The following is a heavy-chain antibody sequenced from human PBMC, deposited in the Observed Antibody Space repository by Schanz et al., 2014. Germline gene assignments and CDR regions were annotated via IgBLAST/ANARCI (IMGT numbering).Heavy chain of an antibody. D-gene: IGHD6-13*01. J-gene: IGHJ4*02. CDR1: GYTFVGYY. V-gene: IGHV1-2*02. CDR3: ARVYRWQHILGHFDS. Sequence: QVQLVQSGPEVKKPGASVRVSCQASGYTFVGYYIHWLRQAPGQGLEWMGWINPDSGDTNYVQNVQGRVTMTRDTSITTAYMALSRLTSDDTAVYYCARVYRWQHILGHFDSWGQGSLVTVSS. CDR2: INPDSGDT.